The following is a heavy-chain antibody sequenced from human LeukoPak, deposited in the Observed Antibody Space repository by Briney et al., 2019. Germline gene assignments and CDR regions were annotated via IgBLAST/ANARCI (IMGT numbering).Heavy chain of an antibody. CDR3: ARDGGYSGYDYPYNWFDP. D-gene: IGHD5-12*01. CDR2: IYYSGGT. Sequence: PSETLSLTCTVSGGSISSYYWSWIRQPPGKGLEWIGYIYYSGGTNYNPSLKSRVTISVDTSKNQFSLKLSSVTAADTAVYYCARDGGYSGYDYPYNWFDPWGQGTLVTVSS. CDR1: GGSISSYY. J-gene: IGHJ5*02. V-gene: IGHV4-59*01.